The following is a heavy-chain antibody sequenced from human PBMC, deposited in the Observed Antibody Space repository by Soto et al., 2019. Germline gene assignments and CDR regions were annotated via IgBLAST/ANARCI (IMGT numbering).Heavy chain of an antibody. J-gene: IGHJ6*02. CDR2: IYYSGST. V-gene: IGHV4-31*03. CDR3: ARVRDSITLV. Sequence: SETLSLTCTVSGGSISSGGYYWSWIRQHPGKGLEWIGYIYYSGSTYYNPSLKSRVTISVDTSKDQFSLKLSSVTAADTAVYYCARVRDSITLVWGQGTTVTVSS. CDR1: GGSISSGGYY. D-gene: IGHD3-10*01.